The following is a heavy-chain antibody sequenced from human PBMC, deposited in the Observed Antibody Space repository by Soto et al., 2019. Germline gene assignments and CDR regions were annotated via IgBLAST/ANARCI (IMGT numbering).Heavy chain of an antibody. CDR3: ARHVPNWNYYYYYYMDV. J-gene: IGHJ6*03. CDR1: GGSISSSSYY. Sequence: SETLSLTCTVSGGSISSSSYYGGWIRQPPGKGLEWIGSIYYSGSTYYNPSLKSRVTISVDTSENQFSLKLSSVTAADTAVYYCARHVPNWNYYYYYYMDVWGKGTTVTVSS. CDR2: IYYSGST. V-gene: IGHV4-39*01. D-gene: IGHD1-1*01.